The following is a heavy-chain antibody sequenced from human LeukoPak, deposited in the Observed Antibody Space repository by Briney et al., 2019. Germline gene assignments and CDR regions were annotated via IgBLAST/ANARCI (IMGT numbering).Heavy chain of an antibody. D-gene: IGHD3-22*01. V-gene: IGHV3-23*01. CDR2: ISGSAGST. Sequence: PGGSLRLSCAASGFTFSSYAMSWVRQAPRKGLAWVSAISGSAGSTYYADSVKGRLTISRDNSKNTLYLQMNSLRAEDTAVYYCAKGDSDSSGYYLDWGQGTLVTVSS. CDR1: GFTFSSYA. J-gene: IGHJ4*02. CDR3: AKGDSDSSGYYLD.